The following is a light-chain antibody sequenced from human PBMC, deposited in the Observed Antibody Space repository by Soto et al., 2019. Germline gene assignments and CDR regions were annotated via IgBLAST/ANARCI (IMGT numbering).Light chain of an antibody. CDR1: SSNIGGNS. CDR2: DDN. CDR3: GSWDSSLSAYV. V-gene: IGLV1-51*01. J-gene: IGLJ1*01. Sequence: QSVLTQPGSMSDGPGQKVTISSSARSSNIGGNSVSWYQQLPGTAPKLLIYDDNKRPSGIPDRFSGTKSGTSATLGITGFQTGDEADYYCGSWDSSLSAYVFGTGTKVTVL.